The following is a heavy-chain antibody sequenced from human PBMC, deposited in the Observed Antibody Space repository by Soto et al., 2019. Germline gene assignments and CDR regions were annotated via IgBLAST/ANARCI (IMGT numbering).Heavy chain of an antibody. Sequence: ASETLSLTCTVSGGAITAYYWSWIRQPVGEGLQWIGRVYSTGSTNYNPSLRSRVIMSVDTSQNQFFLRLSSVTAADTAVYYCARDEYYDSNNWFDHWGQGILVTVSS. V-gene: IGHV4-4*07. CDR3: ARDEYYDSNNWFDH. CDR2: VYSTGST. CDR1: GGAITAYY. J-gene: IGHJ5*02. D-gene: IGHD3-22*01.